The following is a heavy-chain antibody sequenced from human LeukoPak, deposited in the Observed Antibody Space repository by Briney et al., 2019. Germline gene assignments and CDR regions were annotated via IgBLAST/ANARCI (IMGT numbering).Heavy chain of an antibody. CDR2: IWYDGSNK. J-gene: IGHJ4*02. D-gene: IGHD2-15*01. Sequence: PGGSLRLSCAASGFTFSSYGMHWVRQAPGKGLEWVAVIWYDGSNKYYADSVKGRFTISRDNSKNTLYLQMNSLRAEDTAVYYCARGGGIYRPGNFDYWGQGTLVTVSS. CDR3: ARGGGIYRPGNFDY. V-gene: IGHV3-33*01. CDR1: GFTFSSYG.